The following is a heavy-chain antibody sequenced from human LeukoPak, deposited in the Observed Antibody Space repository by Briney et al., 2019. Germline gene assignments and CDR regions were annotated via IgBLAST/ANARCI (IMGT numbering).Heavy chain of an antibody. D-gene: IGHD6-19*01. J-gene: IGHJ5*02. V-gene: IGHV3-30*02. CDR2: IRYDESNK. Sequence: GGSLRLSCAAPGVIFSNYGMHCVRQAPGKGLEWVSFIRYDESNKFYADSVKGRFTISRDNSKNILFLQMNSLRAEDTAVYYCATMQWLEGVDWFDPWGQGTLVTVSS. CDR3: ATMQWLEGVDWFDP. CDR1: GVIFSNYG.